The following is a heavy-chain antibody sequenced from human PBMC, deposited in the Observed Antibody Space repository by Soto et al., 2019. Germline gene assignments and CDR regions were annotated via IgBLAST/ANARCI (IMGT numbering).Heavy chain of an antibody. CDR3: ARTPLYGGCDCYPYWYFDR. D-gene: IGHD2-21*02. J-gene: IGHJ2*01. CDR1: GYTFTSYY. CDR2: INPSGGST. V-gene: IGHV1-46*01. Sequence: QVQLVQSGAEVKKPGDSVKVSCKASGYTFTSYYMHWVRQAPGQGLEWMGIINPSGGSTSYAQKFQCRVTMTRDTSTSTVYMELSSLSSEDTSVYYCARTPLYGGCDCYPYWYFDRWGRGTLVTDSS.